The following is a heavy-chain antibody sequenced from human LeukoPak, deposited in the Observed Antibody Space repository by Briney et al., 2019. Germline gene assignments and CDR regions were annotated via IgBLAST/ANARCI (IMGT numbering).Heavy chain of an antibody. CDR2: IYTSGST. D-gene: IGHD6-13*01. Sequence: SQTLSPTCTVSGGSISSGSYYWSWIRQPAGKGLEWIGRIYTSGSTNYNPSLKSRVTISVDTSKNQFSLKLSSVTAADTAVYYCARGPSRIAAADADYWGQGTLVTVSS. J-gene: IGHJ4*02. CDR1: GGSISSGSYY. V-gene: IGHV4-61*02. CDR3: ARGPSRIAAADADY.